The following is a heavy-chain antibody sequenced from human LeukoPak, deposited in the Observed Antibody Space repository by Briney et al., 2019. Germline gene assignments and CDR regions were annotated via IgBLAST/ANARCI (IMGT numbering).Heavy chain of an antibody. D-gene: IGHD4-17*01. J-gene: IGHJ2*01. CDR2: TRNKVNSYTT. CDR3: ARSVTTRDFDL. CDR1: GFTLSDHY. V-gene: IGHV3-72*01. Sequence: SGGSLRLSCAASGFTLSDHYMDWVRQAPGKGLEWVGRTRNKVNSYTTEYAASVKGRFTISRDDSENSLYLQMNSLITEDTAVYYCARSVTTRDFDLWGRGTLVTVSS.